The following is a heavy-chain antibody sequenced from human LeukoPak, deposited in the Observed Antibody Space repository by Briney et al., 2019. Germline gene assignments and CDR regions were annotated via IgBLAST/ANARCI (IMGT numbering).Heavy chain of an antibody. CDR1: GFTFSSYG. Sequence: GGSLRLSCAASGFTFSSYGMHWVRQAPGQGLEWVAVISYDGSNKYYADSVKGRFTISRDNSKNTLYLQMNSLRAEDTAVYYCAKDSHSQQLVTEYFDYWGQGTLVTVSS. J-gene: IGHJ4*02. V-gene: IGHV3-30*18. CDR2: ISYDGSNK. D-gene: IGHD6-13*01. CDR3: AKDSHSQQLVTEYFDY.